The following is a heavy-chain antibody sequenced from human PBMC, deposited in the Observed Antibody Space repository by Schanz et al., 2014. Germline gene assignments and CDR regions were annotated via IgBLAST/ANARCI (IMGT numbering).Heavy chain of an antibody. D-gene: IGHD1-1*01. J-gene: IGHJ4*02. Sequence: QVQLVQSGAEVKKPGASVKVSCKASGYTFTVYYMHWVRQAPGQGLEWLGWINPNSGATSSAQKFQGRVTMTRDTSSTTAYMELNSLRSDDTAVYYCVRELSGGTFDYWGQGTLVTVSS. CDR2: INPNSGAT. CDR3: VRELSGGTFDY. CDR1: GYTFTVYY. V-gene: IGHV1-2*02.